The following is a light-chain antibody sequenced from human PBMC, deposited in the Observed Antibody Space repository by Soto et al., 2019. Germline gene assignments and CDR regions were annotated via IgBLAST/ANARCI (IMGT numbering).Light chain of an antibody. CDR3: AAWDDSLNDYV. CDR1: SSNIGNNA. V-gene: IGLV1-36*01. J-gene: IGLJ1*01. CDR2: YDD. Sequence: QSVLTQPPSVSAAPRQRVTISCSGSSSNIGNNAVNWYQQLQGKAPKLLIYYDDLLPSGVSDRFSGSKSGTSASLAISGLESEDEADYYCAAWDDSLNDYVFGSGTKLTVL.